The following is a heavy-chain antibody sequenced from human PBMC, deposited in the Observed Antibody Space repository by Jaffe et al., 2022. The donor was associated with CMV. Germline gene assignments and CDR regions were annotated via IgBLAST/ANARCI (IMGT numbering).Heavy chain of an antibody. CDR2: IWYDGSNK. Sequence: QVQLVESGGGVVQPGRSLRLSCAASGFTFSSYGMHWVRQGPGKGLEWVAVIWYDGSNKNYADSVKGRFTISRDDSKNTLYLQMNGLRAEDTAVYYCARGRLGRGYSDVDYWGQGTLVTVAS. V-gene: IGHV3-33*08. CDR1: GFTFSSYG. J-gene: IGHJ4*02. D-gene: IGHD5-18*01. CDR3: ARGRLGRGYSDVDY.